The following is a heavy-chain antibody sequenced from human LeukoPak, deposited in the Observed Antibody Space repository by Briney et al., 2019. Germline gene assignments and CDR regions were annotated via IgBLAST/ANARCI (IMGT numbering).Heavy chain of an antibody. CDR1: GFTFSSYA. Sequence: GGSLRLSCAASGFTFSSYAMSWVRQAPGKGLELVSAISGSGGSTYYADSVKGRFTISRDNSKNTLYLQMNSLRAEDTAVYYCAREPRSGWWLSGSSYFDYWGQGTLVTVSS. D-gene: IGHD6-19*01. CDR2: ISGSGGST. V-gene: IGHV3-23*01. CDR3: AREPRSGWWLSGSSYFDY. J-gene: IGHJ4*02.